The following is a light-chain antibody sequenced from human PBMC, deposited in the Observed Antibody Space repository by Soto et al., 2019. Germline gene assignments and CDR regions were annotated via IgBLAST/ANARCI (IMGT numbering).Light chain of an antibody. CDR1: QALNTR. CDR2: LTS. V-gene: IGKV3-11*01. Sequence: EIVLTQSPATLSAFPGDRVTLSCRASQALNTRLVWYQHKPGQAPRLLIYLTSNRAAGVPSRFSAWGSETDFTLTISDVQPEDFAVYYCHQRQSWPRTFGQGTKVDIK. CDR3: HQRQSWPRT. J-gene: IGKJ1*01.